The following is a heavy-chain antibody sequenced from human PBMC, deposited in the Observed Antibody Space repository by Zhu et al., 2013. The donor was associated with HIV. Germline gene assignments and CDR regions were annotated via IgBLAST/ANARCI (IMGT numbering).Heavy chain of an antibody. CDR2: IDVGNGNT. J-gene: IGHJ4*02. CDR1: GHPFSSFA. Sequence: QVQLVQSGAEVKKPGASVKVSCKASGHPFSSFAIHWVRRAPGQSLEWMGWIDVGNGNTKYSEKFQGRVTITRDTSASTVYMEASSPRSADTAVYYCAIISTTVDFDNWGQGTLVTVSS. V-gene: IGHV1-3*01. D-gene: IGHD1-1*01. CDR3: AIISTTVDFDN.